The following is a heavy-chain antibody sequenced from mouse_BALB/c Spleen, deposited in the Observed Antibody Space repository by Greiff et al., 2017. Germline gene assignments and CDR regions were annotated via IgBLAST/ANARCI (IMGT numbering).Heavy chain of an antibody. V-gene: IGHV5-4*02. CDR3: ARDLMDY. J-gene: IGHJ4*01. Sequence: EVQRVESGGGLVKPGGSLKLSCAASGFTFSSYTMSWVRQTPEKRLEWVATISDGGSYTYYPDSVKGRFTISRDNAKNNLYLQMSSLKSEDTAMYYCARDLMDYWGQGTSVTVSS. CDR2: ISDGGSYT. CDR1: GFTFSSYT.